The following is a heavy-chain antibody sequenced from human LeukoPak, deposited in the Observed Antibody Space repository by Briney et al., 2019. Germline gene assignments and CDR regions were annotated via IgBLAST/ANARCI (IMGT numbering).Heavy chain of an antibody. D-gene: IGHD4-17*01. Sequence: GGSLRLSCAASGFTLSSYDMHWVRQAPGQGLEWVSAIGTRGDTYYPGSVKGRFTISRDNSKNTLHLQMNSLRAEDTAVYYCAKADYGDHDHWGQGTLVTVSS. CDR3: AKADYGDHDH. CDR1: GFTLSSYD. CDR2: IGTRGDT. J-gene: IGHJ4*02. V-gene: IGHV3-13*01.